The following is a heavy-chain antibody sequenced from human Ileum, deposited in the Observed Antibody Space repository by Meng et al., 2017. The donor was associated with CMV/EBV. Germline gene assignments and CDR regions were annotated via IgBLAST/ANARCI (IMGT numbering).Heavy chain of an antibody. Sequence: SETLSPTCTVLGGSFSSYYWSWIRQPPGNGLEYIGHMYYSGIADYNPSLKSRVTISVDTSKNQFSLKLNSMTAADTAMYYCARVYRRTFDIWGQGTMVTVSS. CDR2: MYYSGIA. CDR3: ARVYRRTFDI. D-gene: IGHD1-14*01. J-gene: IGHJ3*02. V-gene: IGHV4-59*12. CDR1: GGSFSSYY.